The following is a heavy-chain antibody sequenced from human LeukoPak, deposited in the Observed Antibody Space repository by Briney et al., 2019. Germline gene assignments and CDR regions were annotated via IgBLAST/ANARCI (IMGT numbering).Heavy chain of an antibody. V-gene: IGHV4-30-4*01. CDR1: GGSISSGDYY. J-gene: IGHJ4*02. CDR2: IHYSGST. D-gene: IGHD2-8*01. Sequence: SETLSLTCTVSGGSISSGDYYWSWIRQPPGKGLEWSGYIHYSGSTYYNPSLKSRVTISVDTSKNQFSLKLSSVTAADTAVYYCARLKGYCTDGICYTILFDYWGQGTLVTVSS. CDR3: ARLKGYCTDGICYTILFDY.